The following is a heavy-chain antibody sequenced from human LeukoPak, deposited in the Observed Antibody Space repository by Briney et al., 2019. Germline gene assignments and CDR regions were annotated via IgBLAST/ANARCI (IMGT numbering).Heavy chain of an antibody. CDR1: GGTFISYA. CDR2: IIPIFGTA. D-gene: IGHD2-2*01. CDR3: ARGDIVVVPAAMSPYYYYYGMDV. J-gene: IGHJ6*02. Sequence: SVKVSCKASGGTFISYAISWVRQAPGQGLEWMGGIIPIFGTANYAQKFQGRVTITADESTSTAYMELSSLRSEDTAVYYCARGDIVVVPAAMSPYYYYYGMDVWGQGTTVTVS. V-gene: IGHV1-69*01.